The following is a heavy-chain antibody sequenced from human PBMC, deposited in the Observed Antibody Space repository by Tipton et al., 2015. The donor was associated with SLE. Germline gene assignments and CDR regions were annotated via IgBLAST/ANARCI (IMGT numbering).Heavy chain of an antibody. Sequence: QSGPEVKKPGSSVKVSCKASGGTFTSYGISWVRQAPGQGLEWMGWISAYNGNTNYAQKLQGRVTMTTDTSTSTAYMELRSLRSDDTAVYYCARWALFGDSSGSLLDYWGQGTLVTVSS. CDR3: ARWALFGDSSGSLLDY. D-gene: IGHD3-22*01. CDR1: GGTFTSYG. J-gene: IGHJ4*02. V-gene: IGHV1-18*01. CDR2: ISAYNGNT.